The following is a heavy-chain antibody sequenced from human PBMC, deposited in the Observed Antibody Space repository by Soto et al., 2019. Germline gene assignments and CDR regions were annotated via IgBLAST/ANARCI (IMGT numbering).Heavy chain of an antibody. D-gene: IGHD1-1*01. CDR3: ARDGNWRLDY. V-gene: IGHV3-33*01. J-gene: IGHJ4*02. Sequence: PGGSLRLSCAAFGFTFSSYGMHRVRQAPGKGLEWVAVIWYDGSNKYYADSVKGRFTISRDNSKNTLYLQMNSLRAEDTAVYYCARDGNWRLDYWGQGALVTVSS. CDR2: IWYDGSNK. CDR1: GFTFSSYG.